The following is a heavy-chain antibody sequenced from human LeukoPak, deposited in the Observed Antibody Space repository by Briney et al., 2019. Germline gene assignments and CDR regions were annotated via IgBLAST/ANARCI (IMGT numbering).Heavy chain of an antibody. CDR2: ISSSSSYI. J-gene: IGHJ4*02. V-gene: IGHV3-21*01. CDR3: TSGRSLAYFDY. D-gene: IGHD3/OR15-3a*01. CDR1: GFTFSSYS. Sequence: GGSLRLSCAASGFTFSSYSMKWVRQAPGKGLKWVSSISSSSSYIYYADSVKGRFTISRDNAKNSLYLQMNSLRVEDTAVYYCTSGRSLAYFDYWGQGTLVTVSS.